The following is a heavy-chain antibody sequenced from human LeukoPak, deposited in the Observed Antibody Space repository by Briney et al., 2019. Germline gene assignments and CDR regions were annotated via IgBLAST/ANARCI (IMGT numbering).Heavy chain of an antibody. V-gene: IGHV3-30*04. CDR3: AKEGGVGTTFDY. D-gene: IGHD3-16*01. J-gene: IGHJ4*02. Sequence: GGSLRLSCAASGFTFSGSAMRWVRQAPGKGLEWVAVISYDGSNKYYADSVKGRFTISRDNSKNTLYLQMNSLRAEDTAVYYCAKEGGVGTTFDYWGQGTLVTVSS. CDR2: ISYDGSNK. CDR1: GFTFSGSA.